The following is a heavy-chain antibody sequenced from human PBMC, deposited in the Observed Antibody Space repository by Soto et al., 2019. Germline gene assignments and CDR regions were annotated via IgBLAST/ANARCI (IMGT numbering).Heavy chain of an antibody. CDR3: AAYNIGWPWDPHYYYMDV. D-gene: IGHD6-19*01. Sequence: SETLSLTCAVYGGSFSGYYWSWVRQPPGKGLEWIGEINHSGSTNYNPSLKSRATISMDRSKNQFSLTLSSVTAADTAVYYCAAYNIGWPWDPHYYYMDVWGKGTSVTVSS. CDR1: GGSFSGYY. V-gene: IGHV4-34*01. CDR2: INHSGST. J-gene: IGHJ6*03.